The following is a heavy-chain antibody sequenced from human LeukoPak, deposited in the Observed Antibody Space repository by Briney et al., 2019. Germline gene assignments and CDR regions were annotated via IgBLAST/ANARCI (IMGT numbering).Heavy chain of an antibody. CDR1: GYSFTSYW. CDR3: ARTAGLGSYYDGFNY. CDR2: IYPGDSDT. D-gene: IGHD3-22*01. Sequence: GESLKISCKGSGYSFTSYWIGWVRQMPGKGLEWMGIIYPGDSDTRYSPSFQGQVTISADKSISTAYLQWSSLKASDTAMYYCARTAGLGSYYDGFNYWGQGTLVTVSS. J-gene: IGHJ4*02. V-gene: IGHV5-51*01.